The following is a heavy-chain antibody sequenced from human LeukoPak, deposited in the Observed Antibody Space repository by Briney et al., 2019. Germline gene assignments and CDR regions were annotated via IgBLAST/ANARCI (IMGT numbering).Heavy chain of an antibody. D-gene: IGHD3-16*01. J-gene: IGHJ4*02. Sequence: GGSLRLSCAASGFTFSSYVMTWVRQAPGKGLEWVSAISGSGASTYYADSVKGRFIISRDNSANTIYLQMNSLRAEDTAIFYCASHYGGGQGTPVTVSS. CDR1: GFTFSSYV. CDR3: ASHYG. V-gene: IGHV3-23*01. CDR2: ISGSGAST.